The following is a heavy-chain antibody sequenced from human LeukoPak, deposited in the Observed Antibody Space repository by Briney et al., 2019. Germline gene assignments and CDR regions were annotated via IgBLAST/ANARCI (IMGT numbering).Heavy chain of an antibody. CDR2: ISGSGRRT. V-gene: IGHV3-23*01. D-gene: IGHD1-7*01. Sequence: GGSLRLSCAASGFTFSSYTISWVRQAPGKGLEWVSAISGSGRRTYYGDSVEGRFTISRDNSNNTLYLHMNSLRADDTALYYCSKGYSWNSEYPGATHYWGRGTLVTVSS. CDR3: SKGYSWNSEYPGATHY. J-gene: IGHJ4*02. CDR1: GFTFSSYT.